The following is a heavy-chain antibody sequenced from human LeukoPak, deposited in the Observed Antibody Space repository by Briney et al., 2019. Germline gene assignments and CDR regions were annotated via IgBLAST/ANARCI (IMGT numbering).Heavy chain of an antibody. V-gene: IGHV1-46*01. J-gene: IGHJ4*02. CDR3: ARDYLNTIFGVDY. D-gene: IGHD3-3*01. Sequence: ASVKVSRKASGYTFTSYYMHWVRQAPGQGLEWMGIINPSGGSTSYAQKFQGRVTMTRDTSTSTVYMELSSLRAEDTAVYYCARDYLNTIFGVDYWGQGTLVTVSS. CDR1: GYTFTSYY. CDR2: INPSGGST.